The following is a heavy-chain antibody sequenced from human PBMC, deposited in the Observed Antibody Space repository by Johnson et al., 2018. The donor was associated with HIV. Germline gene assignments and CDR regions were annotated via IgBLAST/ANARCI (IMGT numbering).Heavy chain of an antibody. J-gene: IGHJ3*02. Sequence: VQLVESGGGVVQPGRSLRLSCAASGFTFDDYAMHWVRQAPGKGLEWVSGIRWNSGSIGYADSVKGRFTISRDNAKNSLYLQMNSLRAEDTALYYCAKVPWGYSGYDTAFDIWGQGTMVTVSS. CDR2: IRWNSGSI. V-gene: IGHV3-9*01. CDR1: GFTFDDYA. CDR3: AKVPWGYSGYDTAFDI. D-gene: IGHD5-12*01.